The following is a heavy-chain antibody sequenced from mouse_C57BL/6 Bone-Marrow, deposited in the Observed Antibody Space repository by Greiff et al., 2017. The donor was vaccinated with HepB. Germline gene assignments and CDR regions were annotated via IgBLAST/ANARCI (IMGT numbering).Heavy chain of an antibody. CDR3: ARDAFYYYGSSYDAMDY. Sequence: EVKLMESGGGLVQSGRSLRLSCATSGFTFSDFYMEWVRQAPGKGLEWIAASRNKANDYTTEYSASVKGRFIVSRDTSQSILYLQMNALRAEDTAIYYCARDAFYYYGSSYDAMDYWGQGTSVTVSS. CDR2: SRNKANDYTT. V-gene: IGHV7-1*01. D-gene: IGHD1-1*01. CDR1: GFTFSDFY. J-gene: IGHJ4*01.